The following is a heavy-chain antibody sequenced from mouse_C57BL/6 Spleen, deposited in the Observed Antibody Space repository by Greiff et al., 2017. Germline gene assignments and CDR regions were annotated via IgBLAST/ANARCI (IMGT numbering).Heavy chain of an antibody. CDR3: ARIAGSDGYPRYFDV. Sequence: QVTLKVSGPGILQPSPTLSLSCSFSGFSLSTFGMGVGWIRQPSGKGLVWLAHIWWDDAKYYNPSLKSRLIISKDTSKNQVFLKVANVDTADTATYYYARIAGSDGYPRYFDVWGTGTTVTVSS. CDR2: IWWDDAK. V-gene: IGHV8-8*01. J-gene: IGHJ1*03. CDR1: GFSLSTFGMG. D-gene: IGHD2-3*01.